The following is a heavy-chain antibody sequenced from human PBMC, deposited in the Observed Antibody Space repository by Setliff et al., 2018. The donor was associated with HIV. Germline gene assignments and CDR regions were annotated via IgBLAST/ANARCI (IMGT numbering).Heavy chain of an antibody. Sequence: GASVKVSCKASGYSFTQYAMHWVRQAPGQRLEWMGWINVGNGNTKYSQKFQGSVTITTDTSTSTAYRELRSLRSDDTAVYYCARDGLYYGMDVWGQGTTVTVS. CDR2: INVGNGNT. V-gene: IGHV1-3*01. CDR3: ARDGLYYGMDV. J-gene: IGHJ6*02. D-gene: IGHD6-19*01. CDR1: GYSFTQYA.